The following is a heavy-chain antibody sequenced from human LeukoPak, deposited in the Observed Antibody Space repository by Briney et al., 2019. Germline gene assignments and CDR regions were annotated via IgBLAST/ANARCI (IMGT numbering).Heavy chain of an antibody. Sequence: GGSLRLSCGASELTFNTYWIHWVRQAPGKGLVWVSQIKFDGSLASYADSVKGRFTISRDNTKNTLYLQMNSLGTEDTAVYYCVTGHYDSRMYFDLWGRGTLVIVSS. J-gene: IGHJ2*01. V-gene: IGHV3-74*01. CDR1: ELTFNTYW. D-gene: IGHD3-22*01. CDR2: IKFDGSLA. CDR3: VTGHYDSRMYFDL.